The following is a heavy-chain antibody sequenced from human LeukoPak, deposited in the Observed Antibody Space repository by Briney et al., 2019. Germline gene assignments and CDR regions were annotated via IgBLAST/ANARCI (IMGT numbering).Heavy chain of an antibody. D-gene: IGHD3-10*01. Sequence: GGSLRLSCAVSGFTFSSYALHWVRQAPGKGLEWVAVISYDGSNKYYADSVKGRFTISRDNSNNTLYLQMNSLRAEDTAVYYCARGLQSGTQRGYFDYWGQGTLVTVSS. V-gene: IGHV3-30-3*01. CDR2: ISYDGSNK. J-gene: IGHJ4*02. CDR3: ARGLQSGTQRGYFDY. CDR1: GFTFSSYA.